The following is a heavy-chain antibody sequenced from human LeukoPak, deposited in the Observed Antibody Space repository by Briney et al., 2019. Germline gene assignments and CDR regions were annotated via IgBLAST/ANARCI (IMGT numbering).Heavy chain of an antibody. CDR1: GFTFSSYS. CDR3: ARDELYYCDSSGYFSFDY. J-gene: IGHJ4*02. CDR2: ISSSSSTI. V-gene: IGHV3-48*01. D-gene: IGHD3-22*01. Sequence: PGGSLRLSCAASGFTFSSYSMNWVRQAPGQGLEWVSYISSSSSTIYYADSVKGRFTISRDNAKNSLYLQMNSLRAEDTAVYYCARDELYYCDSSGYFSFDYWGQGTLVTVSS.